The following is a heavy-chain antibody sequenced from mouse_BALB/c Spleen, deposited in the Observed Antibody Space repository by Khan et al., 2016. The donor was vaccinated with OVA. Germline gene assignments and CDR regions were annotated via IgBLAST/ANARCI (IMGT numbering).Heavy chain of an antibody. CDR3: ARRTTEYALDY. V-gene: IGHV1-4*01. Sequence: VQLQQSGAELARPGASVKMSCKASGYTFNSHTMHWVKQRPGQGLEWIGYINPRSDYTQYNQKFNDKATLTADISSSTTYMQLSSLTSEDSAVYYCARRTTEYALDYWGQGTSVSVSS. CDR2: INPRSDYT. D-gene: IGHD2-14*01. CDR1: GYTFNSHT. J-gene: IGHJ4*01.